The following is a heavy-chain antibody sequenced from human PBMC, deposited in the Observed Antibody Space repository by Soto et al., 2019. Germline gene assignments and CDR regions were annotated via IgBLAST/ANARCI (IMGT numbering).Heavy chain of an antibody. CDR2: ISYDGSNK. Sequence: GGSLRLSCAASGFTFSSYGMHWVRQAPGKGLEWVAVISYDGSNKYYADSVKGRFTISRDNSKNTLYLQMNSLRAEDTAVYYCAKEGTGDSSGYYYGFFDYWGQGTLVTVSS. D-gene: IGHD3-22*01. J-gene: IGHJ4*02. CDR1: GFTFSSYG. V-gene: IGHV3-30*18. CDR3: AKEGTGDSSGYYYGFFDY.